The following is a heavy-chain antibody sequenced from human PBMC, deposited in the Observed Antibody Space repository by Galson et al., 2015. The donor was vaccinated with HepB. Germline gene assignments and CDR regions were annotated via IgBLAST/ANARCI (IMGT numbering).Heavy chain of an antibody. D-gene: IGHD5-24*01. CDR3: ARLWSDGYTGGK. J-gene: IGHJ4*02. CDR2: ITSDGSSA. CDR1: GFTFSTFW. V-gene: IGHV3-74*01. Sequence: SLRLSCAASGFTFSTFWMHWVRQAPGKGLVWISRITSDGSSATYADSVKGRFTISRDNAKNTLYLQMTSLRAEDTAVYYCARLWSDGYTGGKWGQGTLVTVSS.